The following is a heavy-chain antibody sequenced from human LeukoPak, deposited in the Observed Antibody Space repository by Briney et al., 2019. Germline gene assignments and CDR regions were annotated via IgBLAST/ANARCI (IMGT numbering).Heavy chain of an antibody. J-gene: IGHJ4*02. V-gene: IGHV3-23*01. CDR2: ITGSGGFT. CDR3: VRSLDY. Sequence: PGVSLRLSCAASGFPFSTYAMNWVRQAPGKGLEWVSVITGSGGFTQYADSVKGRFTISRDNSKNTVYLQMNSLRVEDTALYYCVRSLDYWGQGTLVTVSS. CDR1: GFPFSTYA.